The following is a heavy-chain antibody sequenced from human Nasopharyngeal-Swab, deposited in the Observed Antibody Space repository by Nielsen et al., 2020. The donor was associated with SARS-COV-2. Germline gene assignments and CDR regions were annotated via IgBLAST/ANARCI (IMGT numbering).Heavy chain of an antibody. CDR2: VYYSGDT. D-gene: IGHD6-6*01. J-gene: IGHJ4*02. CDR1: NGSISPFY. Sequence: SETLSLTCTVPNGSISPFYWSWIRQPPGKAPEWVGFVYYSGDTNYNPSLKSRVTISLDRPKNQFSLRLNSVTAADTAVYYCARGGTSSELFDSWGQGTLVTVSS. V-gene: IGHV4-59*01. CDR3: ARGGTSSELFDS.